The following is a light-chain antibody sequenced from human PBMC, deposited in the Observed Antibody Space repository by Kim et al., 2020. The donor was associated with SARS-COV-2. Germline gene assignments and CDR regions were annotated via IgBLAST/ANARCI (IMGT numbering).Light chain of an antibody. CDR3: QQGYST. Sequence: DIQMTQSPSSLAASVGDRVTITCRASQSISTYLNWYQQKPGKAPNLLIYGASNLPSGVPSRFSGSGSGTDFTLTISTLQPEGFGTYYGQQGYSTVDQGTKLEI. J-gene: IGKJ2*01. V-gene: IGKV1-39*01. CDR1: QSISTY. CDR2: GAS.